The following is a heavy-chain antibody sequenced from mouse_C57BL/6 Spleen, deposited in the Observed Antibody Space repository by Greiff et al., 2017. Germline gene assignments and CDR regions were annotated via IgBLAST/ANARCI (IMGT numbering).Heavy chain of an antibody. CDR2: IYPGDGDT. CDR1: GYAFSSSW. D-gene: IGHD2-4*01. CDR3: ARRDYDYDGFDY. V-gene: IGHV1-82*01. Sequence: LVKPGASVKISCKASGYAFSSSWMNWVKQRPGKGLEWIGRIYPGDGDTNYNGKFKGKATLTADKSSSTAYMQLSSLTSEDSAVYFCARRDYDYDGFDYWGQGTTLTVSS. J-gene: IGHJ2*01.